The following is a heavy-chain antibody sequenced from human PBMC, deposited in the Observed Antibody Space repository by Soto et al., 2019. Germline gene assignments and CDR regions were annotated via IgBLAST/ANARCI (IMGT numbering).Heavy chain of an antibody. Sequence: GGSLRLSCAASGFTFSSHSMNWVRQAPGKGLEWVSSISSSSSYIYYADSVKGRFTISRDNAKNSLYLQMNSLRAEDTAVYYCARSGAFGGVIVPDAFDIWGQGTMVTVSS. V-gene: IGHV3-21*01. CDR3: ARSGAFGGVIVPDAFDI. CDR2: ISSSSSYI. J-gene: IGHJ3*02. CDR1: GFTFSSHS. D-gene: IGHD3-16*02.